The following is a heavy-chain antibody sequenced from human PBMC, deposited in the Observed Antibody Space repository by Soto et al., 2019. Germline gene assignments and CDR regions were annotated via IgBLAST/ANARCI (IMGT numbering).Heavy chain of an antibody. CDR3: ARSVRNDFWSGYYTPFDY. CDR1: GGSFSGYY. CDR2: INHSGST. V-gene: IGHV4-34*01. J-gene: IGHJ4*02. Sequence: PSETLSLTCAVYGGSFSGYYWSWIRQPPGKGLEWIGEINHSGSTNYNPSLKSRVTISVDTSKNQFSLKLSSVTAADTAVYYCARSVRNDFWSGYYTPFDYWGQGTLVTVSS. D-gene: IGHD3-3*01.